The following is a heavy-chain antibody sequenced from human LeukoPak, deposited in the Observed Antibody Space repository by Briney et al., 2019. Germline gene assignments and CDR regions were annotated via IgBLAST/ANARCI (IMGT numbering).Heavy chain of an antibody. D-gene: IGHD3-3*01. V-gene: IGHV3-74*01. CDR3: ARGPYYDFWSGSGY. CDR1: GFTFSSYW. J-gene: IGHJ4*02. Sequence: PGGSLRLSCAASGFTFSSYWMHWVRQAPGKGLVWVSRINSDGSSTSYVDSVKGRFTISRDNAKNTLYLQMNSLRAEDTAVYYCARGPYYDFWSGSGYWGQGTLVTVSS. CDR2: INSDGSST.